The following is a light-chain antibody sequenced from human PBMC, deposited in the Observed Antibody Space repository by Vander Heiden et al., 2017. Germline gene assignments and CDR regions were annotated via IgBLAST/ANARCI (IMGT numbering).Light chain of an antibody. V-gene: IGLV1-40*01. CDR2: GNS. J-gene: IGLJ3*02. CDR1: RFNIGGGYD. Sequence: QSELTQPPSVSGAPGQRVTISCTGDRFNIGGGYDVHWYQQLPGRAPTLRIYGNSNRPSGVPGRFSDSRSGTSAFLDITGLQAEDEAVDYCQSYDSSLSVVFGGGTKATVL. CDR3: QSYDSSLSVV.